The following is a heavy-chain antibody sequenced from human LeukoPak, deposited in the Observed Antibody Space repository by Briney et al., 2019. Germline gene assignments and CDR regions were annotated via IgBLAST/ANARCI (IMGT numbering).Heavy chain of an antibody. V-gene: IGHV3-23*01. CDR2: ISVSGNT. CDR1: GFTLSSYA. J-gene: IGHJ4*02. Sequence: GGSLRLSCAASGFTLSSYAVSWVRQGPGKGLEWVSAISVSGNTYHADSVKGRFTISRDSSKNTLYLQMNSLRAGDAAVYYCAKAPVTTCSGAYCYPFDYWSQGTLVTVSS. CDR3: AKAPVTTCSGAYCYPFDY. D-gene: IGHD2-15*01.